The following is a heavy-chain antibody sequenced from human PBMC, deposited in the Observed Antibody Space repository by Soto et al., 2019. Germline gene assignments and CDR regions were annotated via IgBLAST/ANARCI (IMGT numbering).Heavy chain of an antibody. CDR1: GFTFSSYA. CDR2: ISGSGGST. V-gene: IGHV3-23*01. Sequence: EVQLLESGGGLVQPGGSLRLSCAASGFTFSSYAMSWVRHAPGKGLEWVSAISGSGGSTYYADSVKGRFNISRDNSKNTLNLQMNSLGAEHTAVYYCAKHSVQESLRFAYFDRWGRCTQVTVSS. CDR3: AKHSVQESLRFAYFDR. J-gene: IGHJ2*01. D-gene: IGHD5-12*01.